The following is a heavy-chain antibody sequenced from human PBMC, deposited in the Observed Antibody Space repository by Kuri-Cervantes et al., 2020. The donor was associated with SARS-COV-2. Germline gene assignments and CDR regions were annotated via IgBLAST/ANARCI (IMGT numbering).Heavy chain of an antibody. CDR1: GGTFSSYA. CDR2: IIPIFGTA. CDR3: GRGTTKEFGQLGH. J-gene: IGHJ4*02. V-gene: IGHV1-69*05. Sequence: KSSGKASGGTFSSYAISWVRQAPGQGIEWMGGIIPIFGTADYAQKFQGRVTITTDESTSTANMELSSLRSEDTGVNYCGRGTTKEFGQLGHGGQGTLVTVSS. D-gene: IGHD6-6*01.